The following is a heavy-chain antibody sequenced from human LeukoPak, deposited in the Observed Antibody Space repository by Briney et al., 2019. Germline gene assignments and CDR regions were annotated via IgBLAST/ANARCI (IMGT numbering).Heavy chain of an antibody. CDR3: ARDRSSGWYSWSPYYYYGMDV. V-gene: IGHV1-69*04. J-gene: IGHJ6*02. D-gene: IGHD6-19*01. CDR2: IIPILGIA. CDR1: GGTFSSYA. Sequence: ASVKASCKASGGTFSSYAISWVRQAPGQGLEWMRRIIPILGIANYAQKFQGRVTITADKSTSTAYMELSSLRSEDTAVYYCARDRSSGWYSWSPYYYYGMDVWGQGTTVTVSS.